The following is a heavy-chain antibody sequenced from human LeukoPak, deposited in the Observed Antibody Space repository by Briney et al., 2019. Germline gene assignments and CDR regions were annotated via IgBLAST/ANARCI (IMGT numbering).Heavy chain of an antibody. CDR1: GGSISSGSYY. D-gene: IGHD3-10*01. CDR3: ARCSGSDGSDNWFDP. CDR2: IYYSGST. V-gene: IGHV4-39*07. Sequence: PSETLSLTCTVSGGSISSGSYYWGWIRQPPGKGLEWIGSIYYSGSTYYNPSLKSRVTISVDTSKNQFSLNLTSMTAADTAVYYCARCSGSDGSDNWFDPWGQGTLVTVSS. J-gene: IGHJ5*02.